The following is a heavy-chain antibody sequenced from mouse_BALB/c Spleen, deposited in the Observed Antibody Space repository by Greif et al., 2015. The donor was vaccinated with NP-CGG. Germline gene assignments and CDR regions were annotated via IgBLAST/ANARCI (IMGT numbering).Heavy chain of an antibody. CDR1: GFTFSDFY. V-gene: IGHV7-1*02. CDR2: SRNKANDYTT. Sequence: EVMLVESGGGLVQPGGSLRLSWATSGFTFSDFYMEWVRQPPGKRLEWIAASRNKANDYTTEYSASVKGRFIVSRDTSQSIHYLQMNDLRAEDTAIYYCARDANYWYFDVWGAGTTVTVPS. CDR3: ARDANYWYFDV. J-gene: IGHJ1*01.